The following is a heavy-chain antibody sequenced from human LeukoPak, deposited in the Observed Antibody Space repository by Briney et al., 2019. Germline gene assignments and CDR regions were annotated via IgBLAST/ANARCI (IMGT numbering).Heavy chain of an antibody. Sequence: ASVKVSCKASGGTFSSYAISWVRQAPGQGLEWMGGIIPIFGTANYAQKFQGRVTITTDESTSTAYMELGSLRSEDTAVYYCSGDWGGSLNYYYYYYYMDVWGKGTTVTVSS. J-gene: IGHJ6*03. V-gene: IGHV1-69*05. D-gene: IGHD1-26*01. CDR3: SGDWGGSLNYYYYYYYMDV. CDR2: IIPIFGTA. CDR1: GGTFSSYA.